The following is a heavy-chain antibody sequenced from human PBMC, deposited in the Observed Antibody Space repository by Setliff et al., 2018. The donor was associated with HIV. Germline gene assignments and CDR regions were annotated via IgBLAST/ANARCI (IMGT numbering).Heavy chain of an antibody. D-gene: IGHD5-12*01. V-gene: IGHV4-4*09. CDR2: IYSNGIT. CDR1: GGSIGVDC. J-gene: IGHJ4*02. Sequence: SETLSLTCTVSGGSIGVDCWSWIRQPPGKGLEWIGYIYSNGITRYNPSLKSRVTISLDTSKIEFSLTLKSVTAADTAIYYCARLPRGPWRCDYWGQGMLVTVPQ. CDR3: ARLPRGPWRCDY.